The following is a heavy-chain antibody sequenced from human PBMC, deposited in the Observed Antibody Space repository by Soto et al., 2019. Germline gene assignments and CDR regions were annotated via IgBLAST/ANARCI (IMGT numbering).Heavy chain of an antibody. CDR3: AHPSAHPWSFDY. CDR1: GYTFTSYA. J-gene: IGHJ4*02. V-gene: IGHV1-3*01. CDR2: INAGNGNT. Sequence: VASVKVSCKASGYTFTSYAMHWVRQAPGQRLEWMGWINAGNGNTKYSQKFQGRVTITRDTSASTAYMELSSLRSEDTAVYYCAHPSAHPWSFDYWGQGTLVTVSS. D-gene: IGHD2-15*01.